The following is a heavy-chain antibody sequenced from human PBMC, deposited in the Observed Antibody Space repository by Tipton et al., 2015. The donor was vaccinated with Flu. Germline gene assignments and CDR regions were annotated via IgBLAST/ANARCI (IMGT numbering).Heavy chain of an antibody. V-gene: IGHV4-39*02. CDR2: IYHNGDI. CDR1: GGSMNNSDYY. J-gene: IGHJ4*02. CDR3: ARAEIGDFDY. Sequence: TLSLTCSVSGGSMNNSDYYWGWIRQPPGKGLEWIGSIYHNGDIHFNPSLKSRVSLSVDTSNNRVSLNLTSVTAADTAVYYCARAEIGDFDYSGQGTLVTVSS. D-gene: IGHD2/OR15-2a*01.